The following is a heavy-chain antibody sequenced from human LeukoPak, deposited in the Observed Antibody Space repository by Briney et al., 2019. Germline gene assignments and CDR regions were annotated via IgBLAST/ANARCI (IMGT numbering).Heavy chain of an antibody. Sequence: GGSLRLSCAASGFTFSSYGMSWVRQAPGKGLEWVSAISGSGGSTYYADSVKGRFTISRDNSKNTLYVQMNSLRVEDTAVYYCAKGSYYDISGYSEFDYWGQGTLVTVSS. CDR1: GFTFSSYG. CDR3: AKGSYYDISGYSEFDY. D-gene: IGHD3-22*01. J-gene: IGHJ4*02. V-gene: IGHV3-23*01. CDR2: ISGSGGST.